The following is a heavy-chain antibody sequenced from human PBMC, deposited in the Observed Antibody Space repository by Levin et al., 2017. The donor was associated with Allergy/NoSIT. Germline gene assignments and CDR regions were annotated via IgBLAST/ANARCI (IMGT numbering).Heavy chain of an antibody. D-gene: IGHD6-19*01. Sequence: PSQTLSLTCSVSGGSIRNSNYYWGWIRQPPGKGLEWIGTIHHSGSTYSNPSLKSRVTLSVDTSKNQFSLRFSSVTVADTAVYYCASKPFNTGWCYYFDFWGQGTLVTVSS. CDR2: IHHSGST. J-gene: IGHJ4*02. V-gene: IGHV4-39*01. CDR1: GGSIRNSNYY. CDR3: ASKPFNTGWCYYFDF.